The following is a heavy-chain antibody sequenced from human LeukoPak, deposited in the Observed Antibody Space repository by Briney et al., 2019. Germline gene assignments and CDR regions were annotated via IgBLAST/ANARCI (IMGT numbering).Heavy chain of an antibody. CDR3: ARDYCSSTSCRLDY. CDR1: GYTFTGYY. V-gene: IGHV1-2*02. Sequence: ASVKVSCKASGYTFTGYYMHWVRQAPGQGLEWMGWINPNSGGTNYAQKFQGRVTMTRDTSISTAYMELSRLRSDDTAVYYCARDYCSSTSCRLDYWGQGTLVTASS. CDR2: INPNSGGT. D-gene: IGHD2-2*01. J-gene: IGHJ4*02.